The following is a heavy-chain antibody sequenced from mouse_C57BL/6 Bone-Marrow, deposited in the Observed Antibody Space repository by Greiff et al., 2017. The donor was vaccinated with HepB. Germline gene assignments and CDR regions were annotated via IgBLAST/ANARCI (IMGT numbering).Heavy chain of an antibody. V-gene: IGHV5-9-1*02. CDR1: GFTFSNYA. CDR3: TNYGSRSFAY. CDR2: ISSGGDYI. J-gene: IGHJ3*01. Sequence: DVMLVESGEGLVKPGGSLKLSCAASGFTFSNYAMSWVRQTPEKRLEWVAYISSGGDYIYYADTVKGRFTISRDNARNTLYLQMSSLKSEDTAMYYCTNYGSRSFAYWGQGTLVTVSA. D-gene: IGHD1-1*01.